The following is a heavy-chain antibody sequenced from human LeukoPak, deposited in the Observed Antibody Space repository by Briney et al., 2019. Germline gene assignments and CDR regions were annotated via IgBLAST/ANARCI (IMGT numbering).Heavy chain of an antibody. J-gene: IGHJ5*01. Sequence: SETLSLTCTVSGDFISPHRLSWIRQPAGKGLEFVGRMAQSGNTDYNPSLRSRLTMSLDTLKKQFSLKLSSVTAADTAVYYCARDWEFCGGFSCYPYWYDSWGQGILVTVSS. V-gene: IGHV4-4*07. D-gene: IGHD2-21*01. CDR2: MAQSGNT. CDR1: GDFISPHR. CDR3: ARDWEFCGGFSCYPYWYDS.